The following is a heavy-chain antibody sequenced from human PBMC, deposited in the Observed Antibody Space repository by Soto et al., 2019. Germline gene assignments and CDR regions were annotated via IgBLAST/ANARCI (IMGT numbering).Heavy chain of an antibody. CDR2: VYHTGNT. D-gene: IGHD1-20*01. Sequence: RSLTCSVSGVSVTSYYWTWIRHSPGKGLEWIGYVYHTGNTYYNPSLKSRVTISLDTSKNQVSLRLRSVTAADTAVYYCAREQYNWKLWGQGTLVTVSS. J-gene: IGHJ4*02. V-gene: IGHV4-59*02. CDR1: GVSVTSYY. CDR3: AREQYNWKL.